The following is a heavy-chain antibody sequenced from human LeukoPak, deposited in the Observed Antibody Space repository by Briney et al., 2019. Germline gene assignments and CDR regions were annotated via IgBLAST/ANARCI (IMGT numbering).Heavy chain of an antibody. CDR2: ISFSGSYI. D-gene: IGHD3/OR15-3a*01. CDR3: ARGTGTGWRFDF. V-gene: IGHV3-21*01. CDR1: GFTFTTYG. Sequence: GGSLRLSCAASGFTFTTYGFNWVRQAPGKGLEWVSSISFSGSYIYYADSVKGRFTISRDNAKNSVYLQMNSLRDDDTAVYYCARGTGTGWRFDFWGQGTLVTVSS. J-gene: IGHJ4*02.